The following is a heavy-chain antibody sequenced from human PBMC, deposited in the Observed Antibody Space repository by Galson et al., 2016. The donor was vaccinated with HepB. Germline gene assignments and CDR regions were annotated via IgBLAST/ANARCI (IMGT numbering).Heavy chain of an antibody. J-gene: IGHJ2*01. D-gene: IGHD3-10*01. CDR1: GFTFTDSA. CDR2: ISGSGNSP. V-gene: IGHV3-23*01. CDR3: ARASGSYFHWFFDL. Sequence: SLRLSCAASGFTFTDSAMAWVRQAPGEWPEWVSVISGSGNSPYYAESVKGRFTISRANYKNPVFLQMSRLRADDTAVYYCARASGSYFHWFFDLWGRGTLVSVSS.